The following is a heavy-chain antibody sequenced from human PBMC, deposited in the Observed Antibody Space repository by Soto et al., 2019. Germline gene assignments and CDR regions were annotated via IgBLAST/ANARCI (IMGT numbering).Heavy chain of an antibody. Sequence: PGGSLRLSCAASGFTFSCYGMHWVRQAPGKGLEWVAVISYDGSNKYYADSVKGRFTISRDNSKNTLYLQMNSLRAEDTAVYYCAKNFGGAPVSVFDYWGQGTLVTVSS. CDR1: GFTFSCYG. CDR2: ISYDGSNK. V-gene: IGHV3-30*18. J-gene: IGHJ4*02. D-gene: IGHD3-3*01. CDR3: AKNFGGAPVSVFDY.